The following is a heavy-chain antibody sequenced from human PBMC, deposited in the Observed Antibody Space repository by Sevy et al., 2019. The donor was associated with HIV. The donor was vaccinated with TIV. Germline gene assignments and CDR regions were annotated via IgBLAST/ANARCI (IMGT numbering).Heavy chain of an antibody. V-gene: IGHV3-30*03. CDR3: ARDGSSGGLFLKDYYYFGMDV. CDR2: ISYDGNNK. J-gene: IGHJ6*02. CDR1: GFTFSSYA. D-gene: IGHD3-16*01. Sequence: GGSLRLSCAASGFTFSSYAMHWVRQAPGKGLEWVAVISYDGNNKYADSVKGRFTFPRDNSKNTLYLQMNSLRADDTAVYYCARDGSSGGLFLKDYYYFGMDVWGQGTTVTVSS.